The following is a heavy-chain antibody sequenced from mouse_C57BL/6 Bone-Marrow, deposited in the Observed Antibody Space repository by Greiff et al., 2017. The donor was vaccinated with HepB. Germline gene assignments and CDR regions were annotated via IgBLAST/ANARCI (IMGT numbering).Heavy chain of an antibody. CDR2: INPGSGGT. V-gene: IGHV1-54*01. J-gene: IGHJ3*01. CDR3: ARDPSAYCSPPPGFAY. D-gene: IGHD2-12*01. Sequence: QVQLQQSGAELVRPGTSVKVSCKASGYAFTNYLIEWVKQRPGQGLEWIGVINPGSGGTNYNEKFKGKATLTADKSSSTAYMQLSSLTSEDSAVYFCARDPSAYCSPPPGFAYWGQGTLVTVSA. CDR1: GYAFTNYL.